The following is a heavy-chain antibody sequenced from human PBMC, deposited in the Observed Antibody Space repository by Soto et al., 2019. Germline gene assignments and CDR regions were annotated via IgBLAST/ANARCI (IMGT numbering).Heavy chain of an antibody. V-gene: IGHV4-4*02. CDR3: ASLPGFFTIYPLDP. CDR1: GDSVSSVNW. J-gene: IGHJ5*02. Sequence: SETLSLTCGVSGDSVSSVNWWSWVRQAPGKGLEWIGEIYHSGTTNYNPSLTGRVTMSVDKSNNQFSLNLTSVTAADTAVYYCASLPGFFTIYPLDPCGQRTLVTVSS. CDR2: IYHSGTT. D-gene: IGHD2-8*01.